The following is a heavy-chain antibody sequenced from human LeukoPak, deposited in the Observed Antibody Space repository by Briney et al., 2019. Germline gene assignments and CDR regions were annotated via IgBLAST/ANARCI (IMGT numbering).Heavy chain of an antibody. CDR3: AKDRYDSSGWYGDYFDY. Sequence: GGSLRLSCAASGFTFSSYGMHWVRQAPGKGLEWVAVIWYDGSNKYYADSVKGRFTISRDNSKNTLYLQMSSLRAEDTAVYYCAKDRYDSSGWYGDYFDYWGQGTLVTVSS. V-gene: IGHV3-33*06. CDR1: GFTFSSYG. D-gene: IGHD6-19*01. J-gene: IGHJ4*02. CDR2: IWYDGSNK.